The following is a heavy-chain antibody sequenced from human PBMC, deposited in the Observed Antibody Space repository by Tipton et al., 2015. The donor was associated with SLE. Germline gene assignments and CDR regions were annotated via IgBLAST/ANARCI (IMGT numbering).Heavy chain of an antibody. CDR2: INHSGST. V-gene: IGHV4-34*01. CDR3: AREPVYYYYYMDV. Sequence: TLSLTCAVYGGTFSGYYWSWIRQPPGKGLEWIGEINHSGSTNYNPSLKSRDTISVDTAKNQFSLKLSSVTAADTAVYYCAREPVYYYYYMDVWCKGTTVTVSS. CDR1: GGTFSGYY. J-gene: IGHJ6*03.